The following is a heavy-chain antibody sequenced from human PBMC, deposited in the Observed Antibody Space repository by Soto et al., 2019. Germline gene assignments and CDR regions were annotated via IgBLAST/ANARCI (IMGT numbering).Heavy chain of an antibody. CDR3: AKERGGDGPDFDY. Sequence: HPGGSLRLSCEASGFTFDGYMMHWVRQAPGKGLEWVSAISGSGGSIYYADSVKGRFTISRDNSKNTLYLQMNSLRAEDTAVYYCAKERGGDGPDFDYWGQGTLVTVSS. V-gene: IGHV3-23*01. D-gene: IGHD2-21*02. CDR2: ISGSGGSI. J-gene: IGHJ4*02. CDR1: GFTFDGYM.